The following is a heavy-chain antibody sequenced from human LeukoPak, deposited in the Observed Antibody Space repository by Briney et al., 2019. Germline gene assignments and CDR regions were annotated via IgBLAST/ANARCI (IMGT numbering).Heavy chain of an antibody. CDR1: GYTFTSYV. CDR3: ARDMSTRVTPISYAIDV. Sequence: ASVKVSCKASGYTFTSYVINWVRQATGQGLEWMGWMNPNSGNTGYAQKFQGRVTMTRDTSTTTVSLELSSLRSEDTAVYYCARDMSTRVTPISYAIDVWGQGTMVTVSS. CDR2: MNPNSGNT. D-gene: IGHD4-23*01. J-gene: IGHJ3*01. V-gene: IGHV1-8*02.